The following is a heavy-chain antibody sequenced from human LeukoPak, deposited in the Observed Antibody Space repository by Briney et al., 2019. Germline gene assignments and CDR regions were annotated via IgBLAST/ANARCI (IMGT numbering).Heavy chain of an antibody. CDR1: GDSISSGSYC. V-gene: IGHV4-39*01. D-gene: IGHD5-18*01. Sequence: SETLSLTCTVSGDSISSGSYCWGWIRQPPGKGLEWIGSMHYRGSTYYNPSLKSRDTISIDASKNQFSLKLSSVTAADTAVYYCARRGRLWPDFDYWGQGTLVTVSS. CDR3: ARRGRLWPDFDY. CDR2: MHYRGST. J-gene: IGHJ4*02.